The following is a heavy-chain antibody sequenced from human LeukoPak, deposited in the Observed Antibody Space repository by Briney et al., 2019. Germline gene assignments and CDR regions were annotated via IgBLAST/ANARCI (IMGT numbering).Heavy chain of an antibody. V-gene: IGHV1-2*06. J-gene: IGHJ5*02. Sequence: GASVKVSCKASGYTFTGYYMHWVRQAPGQGLEWMGRINPNSGGTNYAQKFQGRVTMTRDTSTSTAYMELSRLRSDDTAVYYCAKTIADGRFDPWGQGTLVTVSS. CDR3: AKTIADGRFDP. CDR2: INPNSGGT. CDR1: GYTFTGYY. D-gene: IGHD6-13*01.